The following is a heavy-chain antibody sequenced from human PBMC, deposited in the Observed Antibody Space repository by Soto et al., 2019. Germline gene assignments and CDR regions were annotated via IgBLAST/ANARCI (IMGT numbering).Heavy chain of an antibody. CDR1: GFTFSSYG. Sequence: GGSLRLSCAASGFTFSSYGMHWVRQAPGKGLEWVAVISYDGSNKYYADSVKGRFTISRDNSKNTLYLQMNSLGAEDTAVYYCAKELETYYDFWSGPDFAYWGQGTLVTVSS. V-gene: IGHV3-30*18. D-gene: IGHD3-3*01. J-gene: IGHJ4*02. CDR3: AKELETYYDFWSGPDFAY. CDR2: ISYDGSNK.